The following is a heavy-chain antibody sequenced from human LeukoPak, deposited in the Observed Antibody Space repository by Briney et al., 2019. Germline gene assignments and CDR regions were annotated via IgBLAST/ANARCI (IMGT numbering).Heavy chain of an antibody. CDR3: AKDSAD. CDR1: GFTFDDYA. J-gene: IGHJ4*02. V-gene: IGHV3-9*01. CDR2: ISWNSGSI. Sequence: GGSLRLSCAASGFTFDDYAMHWVRQAPGRGLEWVSGISWNSGSIGYADSVEGRFTISRDNAKNSLYLQMNSLRAEDTALYYCAKDSADWGQGTLVTVSS.